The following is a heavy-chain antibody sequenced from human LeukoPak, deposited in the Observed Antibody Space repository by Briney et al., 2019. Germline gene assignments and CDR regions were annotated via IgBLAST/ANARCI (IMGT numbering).Heavy chain of an antibody. V-gene: IGHV4-34*01. CDR3: AREISGSSVFDY. CDR1: GGSFSGYY. D-gene: IGHD1-26*01. J-gene: IGHJ4*02. Sequence: SETLSLTCAVYGGSFSGYYWSWIRQPPGKGLEWIGEINHSGSTNYNPSLKSRVTISVDTSKNQFSLKLSSVTAADTAVCYCAREISGSSVFDYWGQGTLVTVSS. CDR2: INHSGST.